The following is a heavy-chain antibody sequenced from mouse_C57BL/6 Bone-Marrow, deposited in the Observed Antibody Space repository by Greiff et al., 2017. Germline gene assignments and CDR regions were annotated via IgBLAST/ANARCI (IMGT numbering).Heavy chain of an antibody. CDR3: ERQGFYYYGAWFAY. V-gene: IGHV1-26*01. Sequence: EVQLQQSGPELVKPGASVQISCKASGYTFTDYYMNWVKQSHGKSLEWIGDINPNNGGTSYNQKFKGKATLTVDKSSSTAYMELRSLTSEDSAVYYWERQGFYYYGAWFAYWGQGTLVTVSA. CDR2: INPNNGGT. CDR1: GYTFTDYY. J-gene: IGHJ3*01. D-gene: IGHD1-1*01.